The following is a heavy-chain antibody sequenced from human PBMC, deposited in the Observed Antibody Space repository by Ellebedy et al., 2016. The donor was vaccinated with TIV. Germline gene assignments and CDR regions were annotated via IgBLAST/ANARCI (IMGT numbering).Heavy chain of an antibody. CDR1: GGSISTYY. Sequence: MPSETLSLTCTVSGGSISTYYWSWIRQPPGEGLEWIGYLYYSVNTNYNPSLKGRATISADTSKTQISLKLNSLTAADTAVYYCARDHDYGMDVWGPGIMVTVSS. D-gene: IGHD3-16*01. CDR2: LYYSVNT. CDR3: ARDHDYGMDV. J-gene: IGHJ6*02. V-gene: IGHV4-59*01.